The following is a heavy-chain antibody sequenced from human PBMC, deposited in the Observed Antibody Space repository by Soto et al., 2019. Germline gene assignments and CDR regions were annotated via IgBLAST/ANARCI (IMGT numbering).Heavy chain of an antibody. CDR1: GFAVSSNY. CDR3: ACSSGWYDYFDY. D-gene: IGHD6-19*01. V-gene: IGHV3-53*01. J-gene: IGHJ4*02. CDR2: IYSGGST. Sequence: GGSLRLSCAASGFAVSSNYMSWVRQAPGKGLEWVSVIYSGGSTYYADSVKGRFTISRDNSKNTLYLQMNSLRAEDTAVYYCACSSGWYDYFDYWGQGTLVTVSS.